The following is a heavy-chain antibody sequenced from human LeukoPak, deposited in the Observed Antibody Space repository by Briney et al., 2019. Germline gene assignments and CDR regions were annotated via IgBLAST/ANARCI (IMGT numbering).Heavy chain of an antibody. CDR3: AREESSGVDY. Sequence: SETLSLTCTVSGGSISSGGYYWSWIRQHPGKGLEWIGYIYCSGSTYYNPSLKSRVTISVDTSKNQFSLKLSSVTAADTAVYYCAREESSGVDYWGQGTLVTVSS. CDR2: IYCSGST. CDR1: GGSISSGGYY. V-gene: IGHV4-31*03. J-gene: IGHJ4*02. D-gene: IGHD6-25*01.